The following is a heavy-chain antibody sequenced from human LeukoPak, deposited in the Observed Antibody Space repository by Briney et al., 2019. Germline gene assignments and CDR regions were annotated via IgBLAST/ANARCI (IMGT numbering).Heavy chain of an antibody. CDR2: IWYDGSNK. CDR3: AREDERRTGGYYFDY. CDR1: GFTFSSYG. D-gene: IGHD1-14*01. J-gene: IGHJ4*02. V-gene: IGHV3-33*01. Sequence: GRSLRLSCAASGFTFSSYGMHWVRQAPGKGLEWVAVIWYDGSNKYYADSVKGRFTISRDNSKNTLYLQMNSLRAEDTAVYYCAREDERRTGGYYFDYWGQGTLVTVSS.